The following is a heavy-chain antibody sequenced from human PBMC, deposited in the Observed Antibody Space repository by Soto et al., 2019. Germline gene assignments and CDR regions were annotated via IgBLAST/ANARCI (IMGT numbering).Heavy chain of an antibody. Sequence: PGESLKISCKGSGYSFTSYWIGWVRQVPGKGLEWMGIIYPGDSDTRYSPSFQGQVTISADKSISTAYLQWSSLKASDTAMYYCARVRIVGATDDAFDIWGQGTMVTVSS. V-gene: IGHV5-51*01. CDR1: GYSFTSYW. J-gene: IGHJ3*02. CDR3: ARVRIVGATDDAFDI. D-gene: IGHD1-26*01. CDR2: IYPGDSDT.